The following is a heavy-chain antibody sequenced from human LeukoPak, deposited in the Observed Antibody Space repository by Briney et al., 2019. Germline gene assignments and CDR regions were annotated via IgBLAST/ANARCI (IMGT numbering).Heavy chain of an antibody. D-gene: IGHD3-3*01. J-gene: IGHJ5*02. Sequence: GGSLKLSCAASGFTFSGSAMHWVRQASGNGLEWVGRIRSKANSYATAYAASVKGRFTISRDDSKNTVYLQMNSLKTEDTAVYYCTRTKDYDFWSGYCLDPWGQGTLVTVSS. CDR3: TRTKDYDFWSGYCLDP. V-gene: IGHV3-73*01. CDR2: IRSKANSYAT. CDR1: GFTFSGSA.